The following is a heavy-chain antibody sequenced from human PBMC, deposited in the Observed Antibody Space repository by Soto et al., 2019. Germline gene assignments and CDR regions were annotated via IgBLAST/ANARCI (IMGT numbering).Heavy chain of an antibody. CDR3: ARDRGSLTGNYYYGMDV. V-gene: IGHV3-48*03. CDR2: ISSGGNTM. J-gene: IGHJ6*02. Sequence: PGGSLRLSCAASGFTFSNFEMNWVRQAPGKGLEWVSYISSGGNTMYYADSVKGRFTISRDNAKNSLYLEMNSLRAEDTAVYYCARDRGSLTGNYYYGMDVWGQGTTVTVS. D-gene: IGHD7-27*01. CDR1: GFTFSNFE.